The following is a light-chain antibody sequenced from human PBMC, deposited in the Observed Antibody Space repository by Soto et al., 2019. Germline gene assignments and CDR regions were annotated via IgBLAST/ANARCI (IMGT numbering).Light chain of an antibody. CDR1: SSDFGGYNY. V-gene: IGLV2-14*01. J-gene: IGLJ1*01. CDR2: DVS. CDR3: RSYRSSSTVYV. Sequence: QSVLTQPASVSGSPGQSITISCTGTSSDFGGYNYVSWYQQHPGEAPKLLIYDVSNRPSGVSNRFSGSKSGNTASLTISGLQAEDEADYYCRSYRSSSTVYVFGTGTRSPS.